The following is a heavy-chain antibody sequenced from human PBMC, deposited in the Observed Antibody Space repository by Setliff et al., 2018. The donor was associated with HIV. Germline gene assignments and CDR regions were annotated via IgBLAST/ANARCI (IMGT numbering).Heavy chain of an antibody. V-gene: IGHV3-74*01. Sequence: GGSLRLSCAASGFTFSSYWMNWVRQAPGKGLVWVSRINSDGSSTGYADSVKGRFTISRDNAKNSLYLQMNSLRSDDTAVYYCARDKNFGSGSYRILDSWGQGTLVTVSS. CDR3: ARDKNFGSGSYRILDS. CDR2: INSDGSST. CDR1: GFTFSSYW. J-gene: IGHJ4*02. D-gene: IGHD3-10*01.